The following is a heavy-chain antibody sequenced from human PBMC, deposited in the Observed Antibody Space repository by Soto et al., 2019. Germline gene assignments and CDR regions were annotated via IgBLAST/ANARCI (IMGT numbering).Heavy chain of an antibody. J-gene: IGHJ6*02. V-gene: IGHV4-4*02. CDR1: GDSISSSNW. CDR2: IYHIGST. CDR3: ARGSGCYDV. Sequence: SETMSLTCAVSGDSISSSNWWGWVRQPPGKGLERIGEIYHIGSTNYNPSLKSRVTISVDKSKNQISLKLISVTAEETAKKYCARGSGCYDVWGQGTTVTVS. D-gene: IGHD3-10*01.